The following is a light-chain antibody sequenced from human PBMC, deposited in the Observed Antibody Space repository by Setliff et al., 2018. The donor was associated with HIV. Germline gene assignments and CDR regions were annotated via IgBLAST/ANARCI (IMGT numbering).Light chain of an antibody. CDR1: SSDIGTYDR. Sequence: QSVLTQPASVSGTPGQSITIPCTGSSSDIGTYDRVSWYQQRPDGGPRLIIYDVIHRPSGVPHRFSGSKSGNTASLTISGLQTEDEADYYCMSYLSTNSYVFGTGTKV. CDR3: MSYLSTNSYV. CDR2: DVI. J-gene: IGLJ1*01. V-gene: IGLV2-14*03.